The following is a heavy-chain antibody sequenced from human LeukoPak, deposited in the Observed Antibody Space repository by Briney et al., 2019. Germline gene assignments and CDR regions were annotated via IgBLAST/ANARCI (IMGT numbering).Heavy chain of an antibody. CDR2: IHTGGAT. J-gene: IGHJ4*02. CDR1: GGSTTNYY. V-gene: IGHV4-4*07. CDR3: ARGGAPEY. Sequence: KPSETLSLTCTPSGGSTTNYYWSWIRQPAGKGLEWIGRIHTGGATTYNPSLESRVTMSVNTSKNLDSLKMSSLTAADTAIYYCARGGAPEYWGQGTLVTVYS.